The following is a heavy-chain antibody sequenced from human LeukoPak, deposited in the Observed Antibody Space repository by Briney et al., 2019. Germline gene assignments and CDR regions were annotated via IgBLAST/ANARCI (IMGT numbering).Heavy chain of an antibody. CDR2: ISGSGGST. CDR1: GFTFSSYA. Sequence: PGGSLRLSCAAPGFTFSSYAISWVRQAPGKGLEWVSVISGSGGSTYYADSVKGRFTISRDNCKNTLYLQMNSLRAEDTALYYCAKASPAGYWYFDLWGRGTLVTVSS. V-gene: IGHV3-23*01. J-gene: IGHJ2*01. CDR3: AKASPAGYWYFDL.